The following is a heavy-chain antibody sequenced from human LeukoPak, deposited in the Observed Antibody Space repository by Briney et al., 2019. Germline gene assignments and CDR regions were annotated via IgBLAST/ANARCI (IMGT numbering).Heavy chain of an antibody. Sequence: ASVKVSCKASGYTFTSYDINWVRQATGQGLEWMGWMNPNSGNTGYAQKFQGRVTMTRNTSISTAYMELSSLRSEDTAVYYRARDRPRDYAFDIWGQGTMVTVSS. CDR3: ARDRPRDYAFDI. V-gene: IGHV1-8*01. CDR1: GYTFTSYD. CDR2: MNPNSGNT. J-gene: IGHJ3*02.